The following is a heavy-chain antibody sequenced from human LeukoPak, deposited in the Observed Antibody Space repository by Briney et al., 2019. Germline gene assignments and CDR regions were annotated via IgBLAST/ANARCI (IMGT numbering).Heavy chain of an antibody. CDR3: ARVPPADDAFDI. J-gene: IGHJ3*02. Sequence: SETLSLTCAVYGGSFSGYYWSWIRQPPGKGLEWIGEVNHSGSTNYNPSLKSRVTISVDTSKNQFSLKLSSVTAADTAVYYCARVPPADDAFDIWGQGTMVTVSS. V-gene: IGHV4-34*01. CDR2: VNHSGST. CDR1: GGSFSGYY.